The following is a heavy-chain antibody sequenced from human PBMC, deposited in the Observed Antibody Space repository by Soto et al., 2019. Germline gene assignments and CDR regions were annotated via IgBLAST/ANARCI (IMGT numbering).Heavy chain of an antibody. J-gene: IGHJ3*02. Sequence: SLTCPVSGRSISSGGYYWSWIRQHPGKGPEWVGYIYDSGSTYYNPSLDTRLTISVDTPKNQFPLKLNSVTAASPAAFHCARDRAWLTGTTPFDIWGQGTLVTVSS. CDR3: ARDRAWLTGTTPFDI. D-gene: IGHD1-7*01. V-gene: IGHV4-31*03. CDR1: GRSISSGGYY. CDR2: IYDSGST.